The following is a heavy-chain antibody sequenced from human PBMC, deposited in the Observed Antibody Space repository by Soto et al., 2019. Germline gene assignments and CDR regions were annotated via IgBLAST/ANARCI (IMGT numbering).Heavy chain of an antibody. CDR1: GFSLSSSRVG. V-gene: IGHV2-5*02. J-gene: IGHJ4*02. CDR2: IYWDDDK. CDR3: AHTTFYNSSVKY. D-gene: IGHD6-13*01. Sequence: QITLKESGPTLVKPTQTLTLTCTFSGFSLSSSRVGVGWIRQPPGKALEWLALIYWDDDKRYSPSLKSRLTIXKXXSKNQVVLTMTNMDPVDTATYYCAHTTFYNSSVKYWGQGTLVTVSS.